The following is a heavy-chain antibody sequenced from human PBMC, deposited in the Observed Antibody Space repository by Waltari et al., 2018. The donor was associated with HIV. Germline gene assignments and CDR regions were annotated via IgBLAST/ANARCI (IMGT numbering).Heavy chain of an antibody. J-gene: IGHJ4*02. D-gene: IGHD3-22*01. CDR3: ARGVRDVNMMLVVLGFIYYFDY. Sequence: QAQLQQWGAGLLKPSETLSLTCAVYGGSFNDYYWTWIRQPPGKGLEWIGEINHSGSANYNPSPKSRVTISVDTSKNQFSLKLNSVTAADTAVYYCARGVRDVNMMLVVLGFIYYFDYWGQGTLVTVSS. CDR1: GGSFNDYY. CDR2: INHSGSA. V-gene: IGHV4-34*01.